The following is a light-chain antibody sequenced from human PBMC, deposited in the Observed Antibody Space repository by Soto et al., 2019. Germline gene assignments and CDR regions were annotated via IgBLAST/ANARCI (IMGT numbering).Light chain of an antibody. Sequence: QSALTQPASVSGSPGQSIAISCTGTNSDVGGYNYVSWYQHHPGKAPKLMIYEVSNRPSGVSNRFSGSKSGNTASLTISGLQAEDEADYYCSSYTSSSIDYVFGTGTKVTVL. J-gene: IGLJ1*01. CDR1: NSDVGGYNY. V-gene: IGLV2-14*01. CDR3: SSYTSSSIDYV. CDR2: EVS.